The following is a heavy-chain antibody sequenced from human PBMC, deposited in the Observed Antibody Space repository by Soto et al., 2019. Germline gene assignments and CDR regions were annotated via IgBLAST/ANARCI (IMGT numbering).Heavy chain of an antibody. CDR3: ARSSANYYDFWSGYSSGMDV. D-gene: IGHD3-3*01. V-gene: IGHV1-18*04. Sequence: ASVKVSCKASGYTFTSYGISWVRQAPGQGLEWMGWISAYNGNTNYAQKLQGRVTMTTDTSTSTAYMELRSLRSDDTAVYYCARSSANYYDFWSGYSSGMDVWGQGTTVPVSS. CDR1: GYTFTSYG. CDR2: ISAYNGNT. J-gene: IGHJ6*02.